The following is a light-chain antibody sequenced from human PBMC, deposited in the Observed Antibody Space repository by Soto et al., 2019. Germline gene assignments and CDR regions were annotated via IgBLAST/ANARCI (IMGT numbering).Light chain of an antibody. CDR2: KGS. CDR1: QSISDW. V-gene: IGKV1-5*03. J-gene: IGKJ3*01. CDR3: QQFNSFPFT. Sequence: DIQMTQSPSTLSTSEGDRVTITCRASQSISDWLAWYQHKPGKAPTLLIYKGSTLQSGVPSRFSAGGSGTEFTLTLSSLQPDDFATYYCQQFNSFPFTFGPGTKVDI.